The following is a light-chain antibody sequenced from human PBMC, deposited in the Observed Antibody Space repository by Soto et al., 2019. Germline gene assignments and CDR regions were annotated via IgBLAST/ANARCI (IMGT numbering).Light chain of an antibody. J-gene: IGKJ1*01. CDR3: HQYNNWPT. V-gene: IGKV3D-15*01. Sequence: EIVMTQSPDTLSVSPGERATLSCRASQTVSTNLAWYQQKPGQSPRLLIYGASTRATSTPARFSGSGSGTEFTLTISSLQSEDFAVYFCHQYNNWPTFGQGTKVEIK. CDR1: QTVSTN. CDR2: GAS.